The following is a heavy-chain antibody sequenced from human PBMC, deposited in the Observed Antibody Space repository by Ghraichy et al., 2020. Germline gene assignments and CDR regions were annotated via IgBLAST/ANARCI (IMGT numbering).Heavy chain of an antibody. Sequence: GGSLRLSCAASGFTFSSYAMHWVRQAPGKGLEWVAVISYDGSNKYYADSVKGRFTISRDNSKNTLYLQMNSLRAEDTAVYYCARVDSTDSLGPADNYYYGMDVWGQGTTVTVSS. CDR2: ISYDGSNK. V-gene: IGHV3-30-3*01. D-gene: IGHD2-15*01. J-gene: IGHJ6*02. CDR1: GFTFSSYA. CDR3: ARVDSTDSLGPADNYYYGMDV.